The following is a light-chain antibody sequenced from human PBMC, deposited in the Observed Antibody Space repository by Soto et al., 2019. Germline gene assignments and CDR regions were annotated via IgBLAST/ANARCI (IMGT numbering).Light chain of an antibody. J-gene: IGKJ2*01. V-gene: IGKV3-20*01. CDR1: QRVSSSY. CDR3: QHYGSSHPGYT. CDR2: GAS. Sequence: EIVLTQSPGTLSLSPGERATLSCRASQRVSSSYLAWYQQKPGQAPRLLIYGASSRATGIPDRFSGSGSGTDFTLTISRLEPEDFAVYYCQHYGSSHPGYTFGQGTKLEIK.